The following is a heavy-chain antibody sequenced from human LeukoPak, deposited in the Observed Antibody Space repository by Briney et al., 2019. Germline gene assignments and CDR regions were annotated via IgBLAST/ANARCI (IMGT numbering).Heavy chain of an antibody. CDR1: GGSISSGSYY. Sequence: PSQTLSLTCTVSGGSISSGSYYWSWIRQPAGKGLEWIGRIYTSGSTNYNPSLKSRVTISVDTSKSQFSLKLSSVTAADTAVYYCARAPKYYYDSSGYSYYYFDYWGQGTLVTVSS. CDR2: IYTSGST. J-gene: IGHJ4*02. D-gene: IGHD3-22*01. CDR3: ARAPKYYYDSSGYSYYYFDY. V-gene: IGHV4-61*02.